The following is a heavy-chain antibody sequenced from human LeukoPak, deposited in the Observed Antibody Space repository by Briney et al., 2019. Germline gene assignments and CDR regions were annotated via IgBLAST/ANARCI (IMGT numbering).Heavy chain of an antibody. CDR2: ISSSSSTI. D-gene: IGHD3-3*01. CDR3: ARDFLYYDFWSGYLFDY. Sequence: PGGSLRLSYAASGFTFSSYSMNWVRQAPGKGLEWVSYISSSSSTIYYADSVKGRFTISRDNAKNSLYLQMNSLRAEDTAVYYCARDFLYYDFWSGYLFDYWGQGTLVTVSS. J-gene: IGHJ4*02. V-gene: IGHV3-48*04. CDR1: GFTFSSYS.